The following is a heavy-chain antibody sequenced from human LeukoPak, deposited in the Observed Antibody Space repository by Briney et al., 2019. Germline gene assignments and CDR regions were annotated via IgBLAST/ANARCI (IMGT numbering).Heavy chain of an antibody. J-gene: IGHJ4*02. CDR1: GGTFSSYA. Sequence: SVKVSCKASGGTFSSYAISWVRQAPGQGLEWTGGIIPIFGTANYAQKFQGRVTITADESTSTAYMELSSLRSEDTAVYYCARGDSSGWGLDYWGLGTLVTVSS. CDR2: IIPIFGTA. V-gene: IGHV1-69*13. D-gene: IGHD6-19*01. CDR3: ARGDSSGWGLDY.